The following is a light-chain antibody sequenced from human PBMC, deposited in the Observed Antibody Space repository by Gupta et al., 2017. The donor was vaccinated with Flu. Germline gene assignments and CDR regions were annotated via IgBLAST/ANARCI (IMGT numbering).Light chain of an antibody. V-gene: IGKV3-20*01. CDR1: LSVSSNK. CDR3: QQYGNSPPT. J-gene: IGKJ1*01. Sequence: EIVLTQSPGTLSLSPGERATLSCRASLSVSSNKLAWYQQKPGQAPSLLIYGASSRATGIPDRFSGSGSGTDFTLTISRLDPEDFAFYYCQQYGNSPPTFGQGTKVEIK. CDR2: GAS.